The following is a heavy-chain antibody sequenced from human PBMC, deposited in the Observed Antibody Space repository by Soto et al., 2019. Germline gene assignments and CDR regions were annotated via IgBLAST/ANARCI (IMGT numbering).Heavy chain of an antibody. CDR2: INHSGST. V-gene: IGHV4-34*01. CDR1: GGSFSGYY. Sequence: QVQLQQWGAGLLKPSETLSLTCAVYGGSFSGYYWSWIRQPPGKGLEWIGEINHSGSTNYNPSLKSRVTISVDTSKNQFSRKLSSVTAADTAVYYCARASLITMLVVVRGQFDYWGQGTLVTVSS. CDR3: ARASLITMLVVVRGQFDY. D-gene: IGHD3-22*01. J-gene: IGHJ4*02.